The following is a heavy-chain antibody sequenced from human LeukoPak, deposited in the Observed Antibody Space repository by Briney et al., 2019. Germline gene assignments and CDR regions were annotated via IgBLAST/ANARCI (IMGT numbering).Heavy chain of an antibody. V-gene: IGHV3-23*01. CDR2: ISGSGIAT. Sequence: GGSLRLSCEVSGLTFSHFAISWVRKAPGRMLEWVSAISGSGIATYYADSVKGRATISRGNSKSTLYLHMNSLRVEDTAVYYCAKYGGKTVAATPFDSWGQGTLVTVAS. CDR1: GLTFSHFA. J-gene: IGHJ4*02. CDR3: AKYGGKTVAATPFDS. D-gene: IGHD1-26*01.